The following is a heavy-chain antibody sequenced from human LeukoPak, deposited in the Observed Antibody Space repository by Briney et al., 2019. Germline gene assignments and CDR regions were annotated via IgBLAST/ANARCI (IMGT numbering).Heavy chain of an antibody. V-gene: IGHV3-23*01. CDR2: ISGRGDST. J-gene: IGHJ4*02. CDR3: ARQDVVLMVYATSFDY. Sequence: PGGSLRLSCAAPGFTFSSYVINWVRQAPGKGLAWVSGISGRGDSTYYADSVKGRFTISRDNSKNTLYLQMNSLGAEDTAVYYCARQDVVLMVYATSFDYWGQGTLVTVSS. CDR1: GFTFSSYV. D-gene: IGHD2-8*01.